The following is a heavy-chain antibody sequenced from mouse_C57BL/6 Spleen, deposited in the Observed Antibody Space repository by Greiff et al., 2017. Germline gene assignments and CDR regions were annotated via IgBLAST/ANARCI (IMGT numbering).Heavy chain of an antibody. V-gene: IGHV1-85*01. CDR1: GYTFTSYD. J-gene: IGHJ3*01. CDR2: IYPRDGST. CDR3: AREEIYYDYLAWFAY. Sequence: QVQLKQSGPELVKPGASVKLSCKASGYTFTSYDINWVKQRPGQGLEWIGWIYPRDGSTKYNEKFKGKATLTVDTSSSTAYMELHSLTSEDSAVYFCAREEIYYDYLAWFAYWGQGTLVTVSA. D-gene: IGHD2-4*01.